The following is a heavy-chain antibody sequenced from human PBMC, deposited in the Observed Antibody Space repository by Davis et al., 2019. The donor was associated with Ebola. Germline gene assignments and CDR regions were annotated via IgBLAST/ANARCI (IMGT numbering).Heavy chain of an antibody. CDR3: AGSSTLSPSFDY. D-gene: IGHD5/OR15-5a*01. J-gene: IGHJ4*02. V-gene: IGHV3-11*03. Sequence: GESLKISCAASGFTFSDYYMNWVRQAPGKGLEWVSYISSSGSYTKYADSVRGRFTISSDNSRNTLFLQMNRLRADDTAGYFCAGSSTLSPSFDYWGQGTLVTVSP. CDR2: ISSSGSYT. CDR1: GFTFSDYY.